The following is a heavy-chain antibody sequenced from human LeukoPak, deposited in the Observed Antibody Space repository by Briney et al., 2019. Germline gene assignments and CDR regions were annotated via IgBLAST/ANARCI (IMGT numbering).Heavy chain of an antibody. CDR1: KFIFSEYA. V-gene: IGHV3-9*01. Sequence: PGGSLRLSCAASKFIFSEYAMDWVRQAPGKGLEWVSGIRWKSGSIAYADSVKGRFTISRDNAKNSLYLHMSSLRAEDTAVYYCARLAGAGSSGFDYWGQGTLVTVSS. CDR3: ARLAGAGSSGFDY. CDR2: IRWKSGSI. J-gene: IGHJ4*02. D-gene: IGHD1-26*01.